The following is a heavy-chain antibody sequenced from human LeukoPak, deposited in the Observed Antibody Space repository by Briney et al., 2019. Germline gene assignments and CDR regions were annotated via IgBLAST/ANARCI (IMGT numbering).Heavy chain of an antibody. Sequence: GGSLRLSCAASGFTFSSYGMHWVRQAPGKGLEWVAFIRYDGSNKYYADSVKGRFTISRDNSKNTLYLQMNSLRAEDTAVYYCAKVGGYYDTSPPSYWGQGTLVTVSS. J-gene: IGHJ4*02. CDR1: GFTFSSYG. V-gene: IGHV3-30*02. CDR2: IRYDGSNK. D-gene: IGHD3-9*01. CDR3: AKVGGYYDTSPPSY.